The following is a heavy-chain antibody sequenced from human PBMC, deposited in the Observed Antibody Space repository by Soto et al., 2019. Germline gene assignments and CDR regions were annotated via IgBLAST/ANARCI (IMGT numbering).Heavy chain of an antibody. CDR1: GGSISSYY. CDR2: IYYSGST. V-gene: IGHV4-59*01. CDR3: ARDLSTAMVDNWFDP. Sequence: SATLSLTCSVSGGSISSYYWSWIRQPPGKGLEWIGYIYYSGSTNYNPSLKSRVTISVDTSKNQFSLKLSSVTAADTALYYCARDLSTAMVDNWFDPWGQGTLVTVSS. J-gene: IGHJ5*02. D-gene: IGHD5-18*01.